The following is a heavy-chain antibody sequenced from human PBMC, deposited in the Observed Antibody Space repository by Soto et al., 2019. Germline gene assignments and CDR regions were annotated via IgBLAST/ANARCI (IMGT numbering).Heavy chain of an antibody. CDR2: NDWDDDK. V-gene: IGHV2-70*11. CDR3: ARSRSDYSGYVTGYHYYGMDV. D-gene: IGHD5-12*01. Sequence: GSGPTLVNPTQPLTLTWTFSGFSLSTSGMCVSWIRQPPGKALEWLARNDWDDDKYYSTSLKTRLTTSKDTSKNQVVRTMTNMDPVHTTTYYCARSRSDYSGYVTGYHYYGMDVWGQGTTVNVSS. CDR1: GFSLSTSGMC. J-gene: IGHJ6*02.